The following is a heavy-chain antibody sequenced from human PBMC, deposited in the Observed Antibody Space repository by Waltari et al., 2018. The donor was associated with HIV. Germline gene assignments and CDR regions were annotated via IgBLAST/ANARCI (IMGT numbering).Heavy chain of an antibody. V-gene: IGHV3-48*03. Sequence: EVQLVESGGGLVQPGGSLRLSCAASGFTFSSYEMNWVRQAPGYGLELVSYISSIGSTIYYADFVKGRFNSSRDNAQNSLYLQMNSLRAEYTAVYDCARDLHDYGDYGGYWGQGTLVTVSS. CDR1: GFTFSSYE. CDR3: ARDLHDYGDYGGY. D-gene: IGHD4-17*01. CDR2: ISSIGSTI. J-gene: IGHJ4*02.